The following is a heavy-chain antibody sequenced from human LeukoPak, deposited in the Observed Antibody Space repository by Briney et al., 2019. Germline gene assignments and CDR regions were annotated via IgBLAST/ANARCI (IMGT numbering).Heavy chain of an antibody. CDR3: ARKADDYGDLGWFDP. V-gene: IGHV1-8*01. J-gene: IGHJ5*02. CDR1: GYTFTSYD. Sequence: GPVKVSCKASGYTFTSYDINWVRQATGQGLEWMGWMNPNSGNTGYAQKFQGRVTMTRNTSISTAYMELSSLRSEDTAVYYCARKADDYGDLGWFDPWGQGTLVTVSS. CDR2: MNPNSGNT. D-gene: IGHD4-17*01.